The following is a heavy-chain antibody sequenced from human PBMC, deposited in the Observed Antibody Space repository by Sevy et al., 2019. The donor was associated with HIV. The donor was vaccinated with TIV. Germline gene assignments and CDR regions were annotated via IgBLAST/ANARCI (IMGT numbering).Heavy chain of an antibody. D-gene: IGHD3-3*01. Sequence: GGSLRLSCAASGFTFSSYEMNWVRQAPGKGLEWVSYISSSGSTIYYADSVKGRFTISRDNAKNSLYLQMNSLRAEDTAVYYCARAYYDFCSGDAFRGPNWFDPWGQGTLVTVSS. V-gene: IGHV3-48*03. J-gene: IGHJ5*02. CDR1: GFTFSSYE. CDR2: ISSSGSTI. CDR3: ARAYYDFCSGDAFRGPNWFDP.